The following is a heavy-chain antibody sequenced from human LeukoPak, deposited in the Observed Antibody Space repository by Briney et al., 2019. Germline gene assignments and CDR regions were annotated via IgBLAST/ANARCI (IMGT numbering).Heavy chain of an antibody. Sequence: SVKVSSKASGGTLSSYATSGVRQAPRQGLEWMGGIIPIFGTANYAQKFQGRVTITADKSTSTAYMELSSLRSEDTAVYYCARGEGYYGSGSRGDDYWGQGTLVTVSS. CDR1: GGTLSSYA. CDR3: ARGEGYYGSGSRGDDY. D-gene: IGHD3-10*01. V-gene: IGHV1-69*06. CDR2: IIPIFGTA. J-gene: IGHJ4*02.